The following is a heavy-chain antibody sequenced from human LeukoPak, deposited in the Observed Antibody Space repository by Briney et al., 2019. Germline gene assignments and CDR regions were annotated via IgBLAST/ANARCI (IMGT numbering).Heavy chain of an antibody. V-gene: IGHV3-23*01. Sequence: GGSLRLSCATSGFPFSDFSMTWVRQAPGKGLEWISTTNSGGSSTDYAESVKGRFTISRDNSKDTLYLQMSSLRVEDTAMYYCAKQTYARSLGEGGPGTLVTVSS. CDR2: TNSGGSST. CDR3: AKQTYARSLGE. J-gene: IGHJ4*02. D-gene: IGHD2-8*01. CDR1: GFPFSDFS.